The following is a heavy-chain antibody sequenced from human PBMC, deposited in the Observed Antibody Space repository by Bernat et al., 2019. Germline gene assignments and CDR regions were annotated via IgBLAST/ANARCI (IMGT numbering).Heavy chain of an antibody. V-gene: IGHV3-74*01. D-gene: IGHD6-19*01. CDR1: GFTFSSYW. J-gene: IGHJ4*02. CDR3: ALTGGVAGRGGFDY. Sequence: EVQLVESGGGLVQPGGSLRLSCAASGFTFSSYWMHWVRQAPGKGLVWVSRINSDGSTTNYADSVKGRSTISRDNAKNTLYLQMSSLRAEDTAVYYCALTGGVAGRGGFDYWGQRTQVTVSS. CDR2: INSDGSTT.